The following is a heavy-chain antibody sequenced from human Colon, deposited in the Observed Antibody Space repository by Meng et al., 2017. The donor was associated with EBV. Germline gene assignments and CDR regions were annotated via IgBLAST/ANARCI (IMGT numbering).Heavy chain of an antibody. CDR2: IDDSGST. Sequence: QVQLQESGPGLVKPSGILSLTCGVSGVSISSNIQWTWVRQPPGKGLEWIGDIDDSGSTNYNPSLNSRISISLDKSKNHFSLKVNSVTAADTAVYYCARGKQDAWELLAYWGQGALVTVSS. V-gene: IGHV4-4*02. D-gene: IGHD1-26*01. J-gene: IGHJ4*02. CDR3: ARGKQDAWELLAY. CDR1: GVSISSNIQ.